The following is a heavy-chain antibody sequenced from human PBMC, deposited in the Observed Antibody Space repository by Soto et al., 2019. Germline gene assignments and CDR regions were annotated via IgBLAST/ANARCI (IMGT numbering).Heavy chain of an antibody. CDR2: INPSGGST. D-gene: IGHD2-15*01. CDR1: GYTFPSYY. V-gene: IGHV1-46*01. Sequence: ASVKVSCKASGYTFPSYYMHWVRQAPGQGLEWMGIINPSGGSTSYAQKFQGRVTMTRDTSTSTVYMELSSLRSEDTAVYYCARGLPLGYCSGGSCYSAWFDPWGQGTLVTVSS. CDR3: ARGLPLGYCSGGSCYSAWFDP. J-gene: IGHJ5*02.